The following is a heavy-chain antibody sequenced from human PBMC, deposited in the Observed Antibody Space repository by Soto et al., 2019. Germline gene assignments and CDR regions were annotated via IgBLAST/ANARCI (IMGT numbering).Heavy chain of an antibody. CDR2: IYYSGST. Sequence: QVQLQESGPGLVKPSETLSLTCTVSGGSISSYYWSWIRQPPGKGLERIGYIYYSGSTNYNPSLKSRVTMSVDTCKIQFSVKLSSVTAADTAVYYCARTDLVYWYFDLWGRGTLVTVSS. D-gene: IGHD6-6*01. CDR3: ARTDLVYWYFDL. CDR1: GGSISSYY. J-gene: IGHJ2*01. V-gene: IGHV4-59*01.